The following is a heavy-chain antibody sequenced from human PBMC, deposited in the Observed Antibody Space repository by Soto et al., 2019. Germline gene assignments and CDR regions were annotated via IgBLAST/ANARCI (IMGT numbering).Heavy chain of an antibody. V-gene: IGHV1-3*01. CDR2: INAGNGNT. CDR3: ARGLNGYLYYFDY. CDR1: GYTFTSYA. D-gene: IGHD5-18*01. Sequence: QVQLVQSGAEVKKPGASVKVSCKASGYTFTSYAMHWVRQAPGQRLEWMGWINAGNGNTKYSQKFQGRVTITRDTSASTAYMELSSLRSEDTAVYCCARGLNGYLYYFDYWGQGTLVTVSS. J-gene: IGHJ4*02.